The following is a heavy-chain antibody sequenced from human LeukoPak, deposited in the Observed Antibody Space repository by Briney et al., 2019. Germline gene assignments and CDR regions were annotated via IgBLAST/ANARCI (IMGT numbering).Heavy chain of an antibody. Sequence: SETLSLTCTVSGGSISSSGYYWGWVRQPPGKGLEWIGSIYYSGSTYYNPSLKSRVTISVDTSKNQFSLKLSSVTAADTAVYYCASLGSSWPRPVGLDYWGQGTLVTVSS. CDR1: GGSISSSGYY. CDR3: ASLGSSWPRPVGLDY. J-gene: IGHJ4*02. V-gene: IGHV4-39*07. D-gene: IGHD6-13*01. CDR2: IYYSGST.